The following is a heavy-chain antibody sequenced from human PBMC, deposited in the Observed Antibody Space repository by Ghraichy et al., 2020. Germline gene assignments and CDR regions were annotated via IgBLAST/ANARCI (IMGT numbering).Heavy chain of an antibody. CDR3: ASYVHTSSYYRDS. CDR2: FFYSGST. V-gene: IGHV4-39*07. CDR1: GDSISSVGHY. Sequence: SETLSLTCLVSGDSISSVGHYWGWARQPPGQGLEWIGTFFYSGSTHYNTSLKSRLTISLDASRNRFSLTLTSVTAADTATYFCASYVHTSSYYRDSWGQGTLVTVSS. D-gene: IGHD2-2*01. J-gene: IGHJ4*02.